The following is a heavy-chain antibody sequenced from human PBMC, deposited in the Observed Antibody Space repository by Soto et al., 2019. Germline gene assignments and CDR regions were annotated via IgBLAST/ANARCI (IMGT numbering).Heavy chain of an antibody. J-gene: IGHJ6*02. V-gene: IGHV3-33*01. CDR1: GFTFSSYD. Sequence: GGSLRLSCVASGFTFSSYDMHWVRQAPGKGLEWVAVIWYDGSNKYYADSVKGRFTISRDNSKNTLYLQMNSLRAEDTAVYYCARDYAIFGVVIMGGMDVWGQGTTVTVSS. CDR3: ARDYAIFGVVIMGGMDV. D-gene: IGHD3-3*01. CDR2: IWYDGSNK.